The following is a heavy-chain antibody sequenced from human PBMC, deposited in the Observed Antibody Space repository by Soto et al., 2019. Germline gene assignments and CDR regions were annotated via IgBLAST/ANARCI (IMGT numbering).Heavy chain of an antibody. D-gene: IGHD1-1*01. J-gene: IGHJ6*03. Sequence: QVQLQESGPGLVKPSQTLSVSCAISGDSVSGDSAAWNWVRLSPSRGLEWLARTYYRSRWYNDYAVSVRSRITVNADTSKNQFSLQLTSVPPGDTAIYFCAGTTSHHWLYMDVWGRGTTVTVSS. CDR1: GDSVSGDSAA. CDR3: AGTTSHHWLYMDV. V-gene: IGHV6-1*01. CDR2: TYYRSRWYN.